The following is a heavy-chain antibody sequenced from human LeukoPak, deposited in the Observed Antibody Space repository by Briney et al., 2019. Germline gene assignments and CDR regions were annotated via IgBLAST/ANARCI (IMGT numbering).Heavy chain of an antibody. J-gene: IGHJ5*02. CDR1: GFTFSTYW. D-gene: IGHD3-10*01. CDR3: AKDLEVRGVTTGNWFDP. V-gene: IGHV3-7*03. CDR2: IRQDGSDK. Sequence: GGSLRLSCAASGFTFSTYWMSWVRQALGKGLEWVANIRQDGSDKYYVDSVKGRFTISRDNAKNSLYLQINSLRAEDTAVYYCAKDLEVRGVTTGNWFDPWGQGTLVTVSS.